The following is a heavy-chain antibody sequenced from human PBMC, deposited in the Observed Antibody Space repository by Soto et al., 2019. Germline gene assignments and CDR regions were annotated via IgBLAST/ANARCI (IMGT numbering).Heavy chain of an antibody. CDR1: GYTFTCYA. CDR3: ARDSDDFWSGYSAPVDY. J-gene: IGHJ4*02. CDR2: INAGNGNT. V-gene: IGHV1-3*01. Sequence: ASVKVSCKASGYTFTCYAMYWVRQAPGQKLEWMGWINAGNGNTKYSQKFQGRVTITRDTSASTAYMELSSLRSEDTAVYYCARDSDDFWSGYSAPVDYWGQGTLVTVSS. D-gene: IGHD3-3*01.